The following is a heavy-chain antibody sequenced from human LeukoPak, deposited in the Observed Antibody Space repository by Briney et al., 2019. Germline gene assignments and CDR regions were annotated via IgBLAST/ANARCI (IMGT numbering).Heavy chain of an antibody. D-gene: IGHD3-3*01. CDR3: ASRNDFWSGYYGVDC. CDR2: ISSSGSTI. CDR1: GFTFSDYY. J-gene: IGHJ4*02. V-gene: IGHV3-11*01. Sequence: GGSLRLSCAASGFTFSDYYMSWIRQAPGKGLEWVSYISSSGSTIYYADSVKGRFTISRDNAKNSLYLQMNSLRAEDTAVYYCASRNDFWSGYYGVDCWGQGTLVTVSS.